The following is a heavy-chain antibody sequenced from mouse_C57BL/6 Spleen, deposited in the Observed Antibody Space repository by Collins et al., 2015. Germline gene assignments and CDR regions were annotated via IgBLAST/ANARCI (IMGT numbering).Heavy chain of an antibody. V-gene: IGHV1-47*01. CDR2: FHPYNDDT. CDR1: GYTFTTYP. CDR3: ARTGDRYAMDY. D-gene: IGHD2-13*01. J-gene: IGHJ4*01. Sequence: QVQLQQSGADLVKPGASVKMSCKASGYTFTTYPIEWMKQNHGKRLEWIGNFHPYNDDTKYNEKFKSKATLTVEKSSSTVYLDLSRLTSDDSAVYYCARTGDRYAMDYWGQGTSVTVSS.